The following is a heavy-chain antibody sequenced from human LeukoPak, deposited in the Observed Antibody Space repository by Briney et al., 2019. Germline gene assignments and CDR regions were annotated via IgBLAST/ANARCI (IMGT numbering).Heavy chain of an antibody. CDR2: IESKTDGGTT. V-gene: IGHV3-15*04. J-gene: IGHJ4*02. Sequence: GGSLRLSCASSGFSFSDAGMSWVRQIPGKGLEWVVRIESKTDGGTTDYAAPVKGRFTISRDDSTNTLYLQMNSLKSEDTAVYYCTTYGSGRKFDYWGQGILVTVSS. CDR1: GFSFSDAG. D-gene: IGHD3-10*01. CDR3: TTYGSGRKFDY.